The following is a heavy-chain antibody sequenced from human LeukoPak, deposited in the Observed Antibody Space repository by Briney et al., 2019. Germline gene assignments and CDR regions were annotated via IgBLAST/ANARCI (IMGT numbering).Heavy chain of an antibody. CDR1: GDSISSYY. D-gene: IGHD2-8*01. CDR2: IYYSGST. Sequence: SETLSLTCTVSGDSISSYYWSWIRQPPGKGLEWIGYIYYSGSTDYNPSLKSRVTISVDTPKNQFSLKLSSVTAADTAVYYCARYSCPNGVCYYFDYWGQGTLVTVSS. J-gene: IGHJ4*02. V-gene: IGHV4-59*01. CDR3: ARYSCPNGVCYYFDY.